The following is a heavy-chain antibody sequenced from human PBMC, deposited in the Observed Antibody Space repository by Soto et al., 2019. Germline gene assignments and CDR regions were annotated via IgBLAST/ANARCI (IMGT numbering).Heavy chain of an antibody. J-gene: IGHJ5*02. Sequence: LETLSLTCTVSGGSISSYYWSWIRQPPGKGLEWIGYIYYSGSTNYNPSLKSRVTISVDTSKNQFSLKLSSVTAADTAVYYCARGYCSSTSCDTPPVILGGWFDPWGQGTLVTVSS. CDR1: GGSISSYY. V-gene: IGHV4-59*01. CDR3: ARGYCSSTSCDTPPVILGGWFDP. D-gene: IGHD2-2*02. CDR2: IYYSGST.